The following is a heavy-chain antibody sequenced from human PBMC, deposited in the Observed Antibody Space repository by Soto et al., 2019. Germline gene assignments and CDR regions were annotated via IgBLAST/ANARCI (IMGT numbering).Heavy chain of an antibody. CDR2: ISCYNGET. Sequence: QVQVVQSGDEVKETGASVRVSCKTSGYSFTAYGISWVRQAPGQGLEWMGWISCYNGETKYAQKVQGRVTMTTDTSTNTAYMDVRSLRSDDTAIYYCSRDAPPPELRFLEWHNYDYNGMDVWGQGTTVPVSS. J-gene: IGHJ6*02. D-gene: IGHD3-3*01. CDR1: GYSFTAYG. CDR3: SRDAPPPELRFLEWHNYDYNGMDV. V-gene: IGHV1-18*01.